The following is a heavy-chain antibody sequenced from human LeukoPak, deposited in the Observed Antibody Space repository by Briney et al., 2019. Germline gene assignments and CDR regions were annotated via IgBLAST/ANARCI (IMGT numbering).Heavy chain of an antibody. CDR1: GFTFGKYW. D-gene: IGHD3-3*01. CDR2: IKLDGSEK. Sequence: GGSLRLSCVASGFTFGKYWMSWVRQAPGKGLEWVANIKLDGSEKNYVDSVKGRFTISRDNTKNSLYLQMNSLRAEDTAVFYCARDQYDSWSRRGNFDSWGQGTLVTVSS. CDR3: ARDQYDSWSRRGNFDS. J-gene: IGHJ4*02. V-gene: IGHV3-7*03.